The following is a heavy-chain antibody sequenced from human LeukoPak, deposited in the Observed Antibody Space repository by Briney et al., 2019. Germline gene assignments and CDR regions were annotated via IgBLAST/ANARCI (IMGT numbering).Heavy chain of an antibody. V-gene: IGHV3-21*01. CDR1: GFTFSSNN. CDR2: IDSSSRYI. J-gene: IGHJ4*02. CDR3: ARVGGHCTSTSCPPPDY. Sequence: PGRSLRLSCAASGFTFSSNNMDWVRQAQGQGLEWDSFIDSSSRYIYQADSVKGRFTISRDNAKSSVFLQMNSLRAEDTAVYYCARVGGHCTSTSCPPPDYWGQGTLVTVSS. D-gene: IGHD2-2*01.